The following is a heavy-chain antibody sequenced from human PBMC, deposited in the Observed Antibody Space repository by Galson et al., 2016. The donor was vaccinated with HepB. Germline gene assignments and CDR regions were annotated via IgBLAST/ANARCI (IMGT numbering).Heavy chain of an antibody. CDR2: IWYDGSNK. CDR1: GFTFSSYG. Sequence: SLRLSCAASGFTFSSYGMHWVRQAPGKGLEWVAVIWYDGSNKYYADSVKGRFTISRDNSKNTLYLQMNSLRAEDTAVYYCARGYSSSWDDKYFQHWGQGTLVTVSS. J-gene: IGHJ1*01. CDR3: ARGYSSSWDDKYFQH. V-gene: IGHV3-33*01. D-gene: IGHD6-13*01.